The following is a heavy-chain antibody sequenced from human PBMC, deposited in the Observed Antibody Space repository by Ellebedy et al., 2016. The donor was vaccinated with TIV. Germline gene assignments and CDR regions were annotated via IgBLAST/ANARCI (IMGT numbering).Heavy chain of an antibody. CDR2: ITGSGDRT. CDR1: GFTFDNFA. J-gene: IGHJ4*02. Sequence: GESLKISCATSGFTFDNFAMRWFRQAPGKGLEWVSAITGSGDRTFYADSVKGRFTVSTDTSKNTLYLQMNSLRAEDTAIYYCAKGRGGGSDSSAPRYYFDYWGLGTLVTVSS. CDR3: AKGRGGGSDSSAPRYYFDY. D-gene: IGHD3-22*01. V-gene: IGHV3-23*01.